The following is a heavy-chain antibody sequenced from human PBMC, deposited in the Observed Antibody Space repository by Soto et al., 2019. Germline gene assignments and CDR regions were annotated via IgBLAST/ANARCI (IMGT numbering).Heavy chain of an antibody. CDR3: ARGPDDSNENALDI. D-gene: IGHD5-18*01. Sequence: PSETLSLTCAVSSGSIISSAWWSWVRQPPGKGLEWIGEIYRSGSTNYNPSLKSRVTISVDKSQNQFSLNLRSVTAADTAVYYCARGPDDSNENALDIWGKGTMVTVAS. CDR2: IYRSGST. V-gene: IGHV4-4*02. CDR1: SGSIISSAW. J-gene: IGHJ3*02.